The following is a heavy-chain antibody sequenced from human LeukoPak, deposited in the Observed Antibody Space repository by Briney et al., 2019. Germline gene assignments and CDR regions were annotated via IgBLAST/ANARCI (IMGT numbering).Heavy chain of an antibody. J-gene: IGHJ4*02. D-gene: IGHD6-19*01. CDR3: ARFSHSSGWFTGYFDY. V-gene: IGHV5-51*01. CDR2: IYPGDSDT. CDR1: GYGFTNYW. Sequence: GESLKISCKGSGYGFTNYWIGWVRQMPGKGLEWMGIIYPGDSDTRYSPSFQGQVTISADKSISTAYLQWSSLKASDTAMYYCARFSHSSGWFTGYFDYWGQGTLVTVSS.